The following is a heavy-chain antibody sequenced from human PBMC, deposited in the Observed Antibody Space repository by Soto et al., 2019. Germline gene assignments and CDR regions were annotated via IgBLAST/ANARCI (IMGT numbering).Heavy chain of an antibody. CDR3: AKPVVVDTIYYYYMAV. CDR1: GFKFNSYT. D-gene: IGHD2-15*01. J-gene: IGHJ6*03. CDR2: IRGDGSST. V-gene: IGHV3-23*01. Sequence: EVQLLESGGGLVQPGGSLRLSCAASGFKFNSYTMGWVRQAPGKGLVWVSAIRGDGSSTYYADFVKGRFTISRDNSKNTLYLQMNRLRADDTAVYYCAKPVVVDTIYYYYMAVWGRGTTVTVSS.